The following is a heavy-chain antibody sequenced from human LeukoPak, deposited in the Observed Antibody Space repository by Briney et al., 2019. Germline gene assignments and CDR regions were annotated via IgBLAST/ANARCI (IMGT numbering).Heavy chain of an antibody. D-gene: IGHD2-2*01. J-gene: IGHJ4*02. V-gene: IGHV1-18*04. CDR3: ARDCSTSCCPPFNY. Sequence: ASVKVSCKASGYTFTSYGISWVRQAPGQGLDWMGWVGAYNGDTNYAQRFQGRVTMTTDASTSTAYMELRSLRSDDTAVYYCARDCSTSCCPPFNYWGQGTLVTVSS. CDR1: GYTFTSYG. CDR2: VGAYNGDT.